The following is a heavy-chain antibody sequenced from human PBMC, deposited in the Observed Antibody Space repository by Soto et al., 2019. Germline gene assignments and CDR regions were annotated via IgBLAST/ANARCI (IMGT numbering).Heavy chain of an antibody. CDR1: GGSFSGYY. CDR3: ARVLGRYSNPDYYYYMDV. Sequence: SETLSLTCAVYGGSFSGYYWSWIRQPPGKGLEWIGEINHSGSTNYNPSLKSRVTISVDTSKNQFSLKLSSVTAADTAVYYCARVLGRYSNPDYYYYMDVWGKGTTVTVCS. D-gene: IGHD4-4*01. J-gene: IGHJ6*03. CDR2: INHSGST. V-gene: IGHV4-34*01.